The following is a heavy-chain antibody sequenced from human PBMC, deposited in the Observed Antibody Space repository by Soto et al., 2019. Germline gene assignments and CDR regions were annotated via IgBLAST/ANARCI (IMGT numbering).Heavy chain of an antibody. CDR2: IIPIFGTV. J-gene: IGHJ2*01. Sequence: QVELVQSGAEVKKPGSSVKVSCKASGGTFSKYPISWVRQAPGQGLEWMGGIIPIFGTVNYAQKFQGRVTITADESTSTAYMELSSLRSEDTAVYYCARGNHRWLQLWYFDLWGRGTLVTVS. CDR3: ARGNHRWLQLWYFDL. CDR1: GGTFSKYP. V-gene: IGHV1-69*12. D-gene: IGHD5-12*01.